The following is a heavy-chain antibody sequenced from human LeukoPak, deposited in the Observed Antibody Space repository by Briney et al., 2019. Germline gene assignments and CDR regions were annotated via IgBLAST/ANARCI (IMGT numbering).Heavy chain of an antibody. Sequence: GGSLRLSCAASGFTFSSYAMHWVRQAPGKGLEWVAVISYDGSNKYYADSVKGRFTISRDNAKNSLYLQMNSLRAEDTAVYYCARGIPRRHFDYWGQGTLVTVSS. CDR1: GFTFSSYA. V-gene: IGHV3-30-3*01. J-gene: IGHJ4*02. D-gene: IGHD2-2*01. CDR2: ISYDGSNK. CDR3: ARGIPRRHFDY.